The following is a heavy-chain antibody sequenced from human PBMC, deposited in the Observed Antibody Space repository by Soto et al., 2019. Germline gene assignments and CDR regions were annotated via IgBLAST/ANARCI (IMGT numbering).Heavy chain of an antibody. V-gene: IGHV1-46*01. Sequence: QVQLVQSGAEVKKPGASVKVSCKASGYTFTNYYIHWVRQAPGQGLEWMGVISPGGGSTFFAQKFQDRITMTRDTSTSTVDLEVSSLRFEDTAVYYCARALTRYSRFDYWVQGTLVTVSS. CDR3: ARALTRYSRFDY. J-gene: IGHJ4*02. CDR2: ISPGGGST. D-gene: IGHD6-13*01. CDR1: GYTFTNYY.